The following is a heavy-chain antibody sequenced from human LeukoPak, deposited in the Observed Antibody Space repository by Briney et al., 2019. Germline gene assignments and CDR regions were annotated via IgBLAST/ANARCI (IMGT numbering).Heavy chain of an antibody. J-gene: IGHJ4*02. D-gene: IGHD3-22*01. V-gene: IGHV4-59*01. CDR3: ARLHYDSSGYYQCYFDY. CDR1: GGSISSYY. Sequence: SETLSLTCTVSGGSISSYYWSWIRQPPGKGLEWIGYIYYSGSTNYNPSLKSRVTISVDTSKNQFSLKLSSVTAADTAVYYCARLHYDSSGYYQCYFDYWGQGTLVTVSS. CDR2: IYYSGST.